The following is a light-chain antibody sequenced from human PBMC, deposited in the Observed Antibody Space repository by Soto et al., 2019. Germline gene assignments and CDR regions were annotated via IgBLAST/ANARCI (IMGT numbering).Light chain of an antibody. V-gene: IGKV3-20*01. CDR3: HQYASSPLT. CDR1: QSVARNL. J-gene: IGKJ2*01. CDR2: DAT. Sequence: EIVLTQSPGTLSLSPGERATLSCRARQSVARNLLAWFQQRPGQPPRLLIYDATGRATGIPDRFSGSGSATDFTLTINRLEPEDFAVYYCHQYASSPLTFGQGTKLEIK.